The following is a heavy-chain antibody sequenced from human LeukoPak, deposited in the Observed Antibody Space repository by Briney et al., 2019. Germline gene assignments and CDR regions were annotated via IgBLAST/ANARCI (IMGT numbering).Heavy chain of an antibody. CDR2: INSGSTNP. J-gene: IGHJ4*02. D-gene: IGHD6-13*01. CDR1: GFIFSSDT. Sequence: GGSLRLSCEASGFIFSSDTMNWIRQAPGRGLEWVASINSGSTNPYYADSVKGRFTISRDDAKKSLYLQMTSLRVEDTSVYYCARDFLAAGDYWGQGTLVTVSS. CDR3: ARDFLAAGDY. V-gene: IGHV3-21*01.